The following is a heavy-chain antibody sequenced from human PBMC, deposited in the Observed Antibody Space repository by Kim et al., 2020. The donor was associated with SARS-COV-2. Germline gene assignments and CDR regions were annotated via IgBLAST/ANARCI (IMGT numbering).Heavy chain of an antibody. Sequence: SETLSLTCTVSGGSISSGSYYWSWIRQPAGKGLEWIGRIYTSGSTNYNPSLKSRVTISVDTSKNQFSLKLSSVTAADTAVYYCAREEVGATNPFDYWGQGTLVTVSS. J-gene: IGHJ4*02. CDR3: AREEVGATNPFDY. D-gene: IGHD1-26*01. CDR2: IYTSGST. CDR1: GGSISSGSYY. V-gene: IGHV4-61*02.